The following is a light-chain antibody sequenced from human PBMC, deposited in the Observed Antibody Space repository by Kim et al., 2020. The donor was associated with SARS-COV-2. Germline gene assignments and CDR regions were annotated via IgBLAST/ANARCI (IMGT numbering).Light chain of an antibody. V-gene: IGKV1-27*01. J-gene: IGKJ1*01. CDR1: QDISHY. Sequence: GDRVTITCRASQDISHYLAWFQQKPGEAPKLLIYAASALNSDVPSRFSGSGSGTDFTLTISSLQPEDVATFYCQSYNSAPWTFGQGTKVDIK. CDR2: AAS. CDR3: QSYNSAPWT.